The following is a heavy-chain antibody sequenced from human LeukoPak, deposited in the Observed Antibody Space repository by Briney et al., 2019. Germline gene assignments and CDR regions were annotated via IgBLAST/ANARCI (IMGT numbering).Heavy chain of an antibody. CDR2: INSDGRST. CDR1: GFTFSNYW. V-gene: IGHV3-74*01. Sequence: GGSLRLSCAASGFTFSNYWMHWVRQAPGKGLVWVSRINSDGRSTNYADSVKGRFTISRDNAKNTLFLQMNSLRAEDAAVYYCARDLSSSGWSFDYWGQGILVTVSS. D-gene: IGHD6-19*01. J-gene: IGHJ4*02. CDR3: ARDLSSSGWSFDY.